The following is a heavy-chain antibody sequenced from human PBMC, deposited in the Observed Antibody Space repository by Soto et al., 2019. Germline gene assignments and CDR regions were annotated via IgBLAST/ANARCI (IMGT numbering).Heavy chain of an antibody. Sequence: PSETLSLTCAVYGGSFSGYYWSWIRQPPGKGLEWIGEINHSGSTNYNPSLKSRVTISVDTSKNQFSLKLSSVTAADTAVYYCARATIAARLNWFDPWGHGTLVTLSS. V-gene: IGHV4-34*01. CDR2: INHSGST. CDR3: ARATIAARLNWFDP. J-gene: IGHJ5*02. CDR1: GGSFSGYY. D-gene: IGHD6-6*01.